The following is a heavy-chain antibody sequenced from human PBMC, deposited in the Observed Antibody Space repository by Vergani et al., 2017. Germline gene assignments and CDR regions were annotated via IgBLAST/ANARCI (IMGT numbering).Heavy chain of an antibody. CDR3: AKDLFGTVTKSLSYMDV. CDR2: IYSGGSST. J-gene: IGHJ6*03. D-gene: IGHD4-17*01. CDR1: GFTFSSYA. V-gene: IGHV3-23*03. Sequence: EVQLLESGGGLVQPGGSLRLSCAASGFTFSSYAMSWVRQAPGKGLEWVSVIYSGGSSTYYADSVKGRFTISRDNSKNTLYLQMNSLRAEDTAVYYCAKDLFGTVTKSLSYMDVWGKGTTVTVSS.